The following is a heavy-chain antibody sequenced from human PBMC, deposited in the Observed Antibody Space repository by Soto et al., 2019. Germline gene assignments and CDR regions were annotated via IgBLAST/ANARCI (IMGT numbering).Heavy chain of an antibody. D-gene: IGHD4-17*01. CDR2: IKQDGSEK. CDR3: ATIFPNDYGDPFDAFDI. Sequence: EVQLVESGGGLVQPGGSLRLSCAASGFTFSSYWMSGVRQAPGKGLEWVANIKQDGSEKYYVDSVKGRFTISRDNAKNSLYLQMNSLSAEDTAVYYCATIFPNDYGDPFDAFDIWGQGTMVTVSS. J-gene: IGHJ3*02. V-gene: IGHV3-7*01. CDR1: GFTFSSYW.